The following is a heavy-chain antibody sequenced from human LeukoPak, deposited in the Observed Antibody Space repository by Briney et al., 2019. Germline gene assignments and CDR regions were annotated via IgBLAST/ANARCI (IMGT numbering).Heavy chain of an antibody. CDR2: ISSNGGST. D-gene: IGHD6-19*01. J-gene: IGHJ4*02. CDR1: GFTFSSYA. Sequence: PGGSLRLSCSASGFTFSSYAMHLVRQAPGNRLEYVSAISSNGGSTYYADSVKGRFTISRDNSKNTLYLQMSSLRAEDTAVYYCVKDRGGLSSDLGYFDYWGQGTLVTVSS. V-gene: IGHV3-64D*06. CDR3: VKDRGGLSSDLGYFDY.